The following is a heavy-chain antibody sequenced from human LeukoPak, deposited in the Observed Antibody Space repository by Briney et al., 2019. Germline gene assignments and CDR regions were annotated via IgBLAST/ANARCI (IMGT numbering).Heavy chain of an antibody. Sequence: PSETLSLTRTVSGGSISSYYWSWIRQPAGKGLEWIGRIYTRGSTNYNPSLKSRVTMSADMSKNQFSLKLSSVTAADAAVYYCAGEGHYYDSTGYYYGGEDYWGQGTLVTVSS. D-gene: IGHD3-22*01. CDR1: GGSISSYY. CDR3: AGEGHYYDSTGYYYGGEDY. V-gene: IGHV4-4*07. J-gene: IGHJ4*02. CDR2: IYTRGST.